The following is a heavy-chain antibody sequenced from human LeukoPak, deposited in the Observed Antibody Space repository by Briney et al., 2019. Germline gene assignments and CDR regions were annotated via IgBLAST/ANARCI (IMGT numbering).Heavy chain of an antibody. CDR3: ARVDSVQLWAYFDY. V-gene: IGHV4-59*01. D-gene: IGHD5/OR15-5a*01. Sequence: SETPSLTCTVSGGSINSFYWSWIRQPPGKGLEWIGYISYSGSTNYNPSLKSRVTISIDTSKNQFSLKLSSVTAADTAVYYCARVDSVQLWAYFDYWGQGTLVTVSS. CDR1: GGSINSFY. J-gene: IGHJ4*02. CDR2: ISYSGST.